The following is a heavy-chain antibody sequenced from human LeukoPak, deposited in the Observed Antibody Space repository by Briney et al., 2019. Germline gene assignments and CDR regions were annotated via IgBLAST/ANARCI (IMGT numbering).Heavy chain of an antibody. CDR3: ARNVAFDY. V-gene: IGHV3-21*01. D-gene: IGHD1-1*01. Sequence: GGSLRLSCAASGFTFSSYAMSWVRQAPGKGLEWVSSISSSSGYIYYADSLKGRFTISRDNAKNSLHLQMNSLRAEDTAVYYCARNVAFDYWGQGTLVTVSS. J-gene: IGHJ4*02. CDR2: ISSSSGYI. CDR1: GFTFSSYA.